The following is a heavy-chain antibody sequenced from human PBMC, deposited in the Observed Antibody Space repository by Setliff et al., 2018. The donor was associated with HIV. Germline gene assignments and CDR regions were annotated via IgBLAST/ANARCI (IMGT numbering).Heavy chain of an antibody. J-gene: IGHJ4*02. CDR2: IHTTGSI. Sequence: SETLSLTCTVPGGSIRTGNYYWNWIRQPAGKGLEWIGHIHTTGSITYNPSLRSRVTISVDTSKNLFSLKLSSVTAADTAVYYCARRGKDDYGESYSLKMVYFDYWGQGTLVTVSS. D-gene: IGHD4-17*01. V-gene: IGHV4-61*09. CDR1: GGSIRTGNYY. CDR3: ARRGKDDYGESYSLKMVYFDY.